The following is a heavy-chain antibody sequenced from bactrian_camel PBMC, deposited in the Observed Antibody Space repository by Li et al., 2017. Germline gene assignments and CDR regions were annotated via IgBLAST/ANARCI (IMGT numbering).Heavy chain of an antibody. V-gene: IGHV3S40*01. CDR2: ISGDGRTT. Sequence: EVQLVESGGGLVQPGESLRLSCVASGFAFPSTDMTWVRQAPGKGLEWVSSISGDGRTTRYADFVRGRFTVSRDTAKNTLYLTMFGLKSEDAARYFCATDLVRTYASDYVITPRHNYWGQGTQVTVS. J-gene: IGHJ4*01. CDR1: GFAFPSTD. CDR3: ATDLVRTYASDYVITPRHNY. D-gene: IGHD4*01.